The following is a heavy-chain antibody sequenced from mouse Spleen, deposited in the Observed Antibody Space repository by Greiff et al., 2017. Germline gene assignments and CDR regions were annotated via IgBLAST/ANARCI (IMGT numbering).Heavy chain of an antibody. CDR2: IYRGGGST. Sequence: QVHVKQSGAELVKPGACVKISCTVSGYTFTSYGITWVNQTPGQGLEWLGVIYRGGGSTNYNEKFKGKATRTVDTSSSTAYMQLSSLTSEDSAVYYCARGITTVVATGEYYFDYWGQGTTLTVSS. J-gene: IGHJ2*01. V-gene: IGHV1-55*01. D-gene: IGHD1-1*01. CDR1: GYTFTSYG. CDR3: ARGITTVVATGEYYFDY.